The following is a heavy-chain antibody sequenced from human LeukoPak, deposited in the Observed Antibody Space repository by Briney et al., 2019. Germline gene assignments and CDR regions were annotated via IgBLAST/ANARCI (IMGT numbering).Heavy chain of an antibody. J-gene: IGHJ6*03. Sequence: GGSLRLSCAASGFTFSSYAMHWVRPAPGKGLEYVSTINSNRGSTNYANSVKGRFTISRDNSKNTLYLQMGSLRGEDMAVYFCARSRGLDLHYYYYMDVWGKGTTVTVSS. D-gene: IGHD3-10*01. CDR2: INSNRGST. CDR3: ARSRGLDLHYYYYMDV. V-gene: IGHV3-64*01. CDR1: GFTFSSYA.